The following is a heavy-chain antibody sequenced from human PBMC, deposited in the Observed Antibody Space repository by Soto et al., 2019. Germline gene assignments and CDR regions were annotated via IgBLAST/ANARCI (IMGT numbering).Heavy chain of an antibody. CDR1: GFTFSNYW. CDR2: IKQDGSEK. CDR3: ARGEGELGYCSSTNCYFYY. V-gene: IGHV3-7*01. J-gene: IGHJ4*02. D-gene: IGHD2-2*01. Sequence: PGGSLRLSCAACGFTFSNYWMSWVRQAPGKGLEWVANIKQDGSEKYYVDSVKGRFTISRDNAKNSLYLQMNSLRAEDTTVYYSARGEGELGYCSSTNCYFYYWGQGILVTVSS.